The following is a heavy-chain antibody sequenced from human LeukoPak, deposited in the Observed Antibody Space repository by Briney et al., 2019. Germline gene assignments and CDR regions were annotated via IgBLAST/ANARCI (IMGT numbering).Heavy chain of an antibody. CDR2: ISSSGTTI. Sequence: GGSLRLSWVASGFTFISYSMNWVRQAPGKGLGWVSYISSSGTTIYFADSVKGRFTISRDNAKNSLYLQMNSLRDEDTAVYYCARAIYDSSGFGDYWGQGTLVTVSS. D-gene: IGHD3-22*01. CDR3: ARAIYDSSGFGDY. CDR1: GFTFISYS. J-gene: IGHJ4*02. V-gene: IGHV3-48*02.